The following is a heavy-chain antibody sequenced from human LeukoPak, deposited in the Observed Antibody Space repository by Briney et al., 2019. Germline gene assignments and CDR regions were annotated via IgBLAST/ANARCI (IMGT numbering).Heavy chain of an antibody. CDR1: GFTFSSYA. Sequence: GGSLRLSCAASGFTFSSYAMHWVRQAPGKGLEWVAVISYDGSNKYYADSVKGRFTISRDNSKNTLYLQMNSLRAEDTAVYYCARDGITMVRGVHFDYWGQGTLVTVSS. V-gene: IGHV3-30-3*01. CDR2: ISYDGSNK. J-gene: IGHJ4*02. CDR3: ARDGITMVRGVHFDY. D-gene: IGHD3-10*01.